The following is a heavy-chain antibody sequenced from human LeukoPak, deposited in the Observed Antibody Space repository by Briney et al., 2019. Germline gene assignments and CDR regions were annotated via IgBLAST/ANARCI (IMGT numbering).Heavy chain of an antibody. CDR3: ARGGYYDFWSGYSRHNWFDP. V-gene: IGHV4-4*02. J-gene: IGHJ5*02. Sequence: SETLSLTCAVSGVSISSGNWWTWVRQPPGKGLEWIGEIYHGGNINYSPSLKSRVTMSIDKSKNQLSLNLNSVTAADTAVYYCARGGYYDFWSGYSRHNWFDPWGQGTLVTVSS. CDR2: IYHGGNI. D-gene: IGHD3-3*01. CDR1: GVSISSGNW.